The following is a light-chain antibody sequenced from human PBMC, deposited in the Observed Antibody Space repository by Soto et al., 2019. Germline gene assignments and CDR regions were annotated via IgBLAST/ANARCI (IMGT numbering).Light chain of an antibody. J-gene: IGLJ3*02. CDR1: SSNIGNNL. Sequence: QTVVTQPPSASGTPGQRVTISCSGSSSNIGNNLVNWYKQFPGAPPKLLIYSNYQRPSGVPDRFSGSKSDTSASLAVSGLQSEDEAVYYCASWDDNLNGPVFGGGTKLTVL. CDR2: SNY. V-gene: IGLV1-44*01. CDR3: ASWDDNLNGPV.